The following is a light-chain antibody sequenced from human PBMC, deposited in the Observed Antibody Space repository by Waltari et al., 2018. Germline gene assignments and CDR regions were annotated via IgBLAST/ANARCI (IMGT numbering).Light chain of an antibody. V-gene: IGKV2-30*01. CDR2: NVS. Sequence: DVVMTQSPLSLPATLGPPASISLRSSQSLVYSDGTTYLNWFQLRPGQSPRLLIYNVSNRDSGVPDRVSGSGSGTDFTLKISRVEAEDVGVYYCMHSVEWPWTVGQGTKVEVK. CDR3: MHSVEWPWT. CDR1: QSLVYSDGTTY. J-gene: IGKJ1*01.